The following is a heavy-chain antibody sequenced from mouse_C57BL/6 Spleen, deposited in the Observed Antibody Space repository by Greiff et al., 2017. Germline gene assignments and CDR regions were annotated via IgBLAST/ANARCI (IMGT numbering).Heavy chain of an antibody. CDR3: TRRYYDYSWFAY. V-gene: IGHV1-15*01. Sequence: VKLVASGAELVRPGASVTLSCKASGYTFTDYEMHWVKQTPVHGLEWIGAIDPETGGTAYNQQFKGKAILTADKSSSTAYMELRSLTSEDSAVYYCTRRYYDYSWFAYWGQGTLGTVSA. D-gene: IGHD2-4*01. J-gene: IGHJ3*01. CDR2: IDPETGGT. CDR1: GYTFTDYE.